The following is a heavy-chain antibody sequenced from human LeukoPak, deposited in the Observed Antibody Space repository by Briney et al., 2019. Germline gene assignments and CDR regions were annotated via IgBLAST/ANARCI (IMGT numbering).Heavy chain of an antibody. CDR1: GGTFSSYA. Sequence: ASVKVSCKASGGTFSSYAISWVRQAPGQGLEWMGAINLSDGGPTLPQKFRDRIIMTRDTSTRTLYMQLNSLRSEDTAIYYCAREWGPGSSWYFDYWGQGTLVTVSS. V-gene: IGHV1-46*01. D-gene: IGHD3-10*01. CDR2: INLSDGGP. CDR3: AREWGPGSSWYFDY. J-gene: IGHJ4*02.